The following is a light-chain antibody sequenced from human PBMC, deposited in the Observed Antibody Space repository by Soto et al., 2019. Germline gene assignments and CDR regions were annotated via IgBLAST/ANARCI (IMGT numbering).Light chain of an antibody. J-gene: IGKJ4*01. CDR1: QGFSNY. V-gene: IGKV3D-11*01. Sequence: EIVLTQSPAILSLSPGERATLYCRASQGFSNYLAWYQQKPGQAPRLLIYEASNRATGIPARFSGSGRGTDFTLTIGSLETVDFAVYSCQHRSNFGGGTQLELK. CDR2: EAS. CDR3: QHRSN.